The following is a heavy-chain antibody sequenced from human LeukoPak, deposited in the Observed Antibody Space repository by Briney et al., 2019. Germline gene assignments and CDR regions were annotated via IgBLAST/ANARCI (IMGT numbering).Heavy chain of an antibody. D-gene: IGHD5-18*01. J-gene: IGHJ4*02. CDR1: GFTFSDYY. CDR2: ISSSGSTI. Sequence: GGSLRLSCAASGFTFSDYYMSWIRQAPGKGLEWVSYISSSGSTIYYAHSVKGRFTISRDNAKNSLYLQMNSLRAEDTAVYYCARATAMVSEGFDYWGQGTLVTVSS. V-gene: IGHV3-11*01. CDR3: ARATAMVSEGFDY.